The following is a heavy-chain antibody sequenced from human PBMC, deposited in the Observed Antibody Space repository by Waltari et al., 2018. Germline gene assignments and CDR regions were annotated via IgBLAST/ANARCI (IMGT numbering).Heavy chain of an antibody. V-gene: IGHV3-23*01. CDR3: AKDRDCTNGVCYTRGYYYYGMDV. D-gene: IGHD2-8*01. CDR1: GFTFSSYA. Sequence: EVQLLASGGGLVQPGGSLRLSCAASGFTFSSYAMSWVRQAPGKGLDWVSAISGSGGSTYYADSVKGRFTISRDNSKNTLYLQMNSLRAEDTAVYYCAKDRDCTNGVCYTRGYYYYGMDVWGQGTTVTVSS. J-gene: IGHJ6*02. CDR2: ISGSGGST.